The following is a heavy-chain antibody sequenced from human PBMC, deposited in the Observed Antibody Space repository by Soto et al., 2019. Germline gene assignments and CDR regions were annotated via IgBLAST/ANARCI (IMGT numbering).Heavy chain of an antibody. D-gene: IGHD6-13*01. CDR1: GYTFTSYA. V-gene: IGHV1-3*01. J-gene: IGHJ4*02. CDR3: ARVSPSSRAAEP. CDR2: INAGNGNT. Sequence: GASVKVSCKASGYTFTSYAMHWVRQAPGQRLEWMGWINAGNGNTKYSQSLQGRVTMTTDTSTTTAYMELRSLKSDDTAVYYCARVSPSSRAAEPWGQGTLVTVSS.